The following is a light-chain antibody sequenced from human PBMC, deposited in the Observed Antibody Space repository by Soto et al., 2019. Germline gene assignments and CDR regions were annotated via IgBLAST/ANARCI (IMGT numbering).Light chain of an antibody. CDR3: QHYQTFPPIT. CDR2: GAS. V-gene: IGKV3-15*01. Sequence: ILMTNSPATLSVSTGETATLSCRASQSVSTKLAWYQQKPGQAPRLLINGASTRATGVPARFRGWGSGTEFTLTISILQSEDFAIYYSQHYQTFPPITFGQGARLEIK. J-gene: IGKJ5*01. CDR1: QSVSTK.